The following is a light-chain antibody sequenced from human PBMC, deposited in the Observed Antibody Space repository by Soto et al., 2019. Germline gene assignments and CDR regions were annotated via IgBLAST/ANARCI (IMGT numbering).Light chain of an antibody. J-gene: IGKJ5*01. CDR2: GAS. CDR1: HSVPSRY. Sequence: IVLTQSPGTLSFSPGERATLSCRASHSVPSRYLAWYQQNPGQAPRLLIYGASNRATGITDKFSGSGSGTDFTLPISRLEHEDFAVYYCQQRSKWPPSITFGQGTRLEIK. V-gene: IGKV3D-20*02. CDR3: QQRSKWPPSIT.